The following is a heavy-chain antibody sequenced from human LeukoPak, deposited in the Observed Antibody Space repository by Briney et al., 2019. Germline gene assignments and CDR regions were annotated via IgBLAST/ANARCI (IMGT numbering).Heavy chain of an antibody. CDR2: ISAYNGNT. D-gene: IGHD3-10*01. Sequence: ASVKVSCKASGYTFTSYGISWVRQAPGQGLEWMGWISAYNGNTNYAQKLQGRVTMTTDTSTSTAYMELRSLRSDDTAVYYCARGSSSGTPLKGSKASKEFLGFDYWGQGTLVTVSS. J-gene: IGHJ4*02. CDR3: ARGSSSGTPLKGSKASKEFLGFDY. V-gene: IGHV1-18*01. CDR1: GYTFTSYG.